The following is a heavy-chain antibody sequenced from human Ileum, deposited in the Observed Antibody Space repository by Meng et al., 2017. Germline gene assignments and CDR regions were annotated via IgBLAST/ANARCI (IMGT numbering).Heavy chain of an antibody. CDR3: ARDQENYYDSSGYYKDY. V-gene: IGHV3-20*04. CDR1: GFTFDDYG. Sequence: GESLKISCAASGFTFDDYGMSWVRQAPGKGLEWVSGINWNGGSTGYADSVKGRFTISRDNAKNSLYLQMNSLRAEYTALYYCARDQENYYDSSGYYKDYWGQGTLVTVSS. J-gene: IGHJ4*02. CDR2: INWNGGST. D-gene: IGHD3-22*01.